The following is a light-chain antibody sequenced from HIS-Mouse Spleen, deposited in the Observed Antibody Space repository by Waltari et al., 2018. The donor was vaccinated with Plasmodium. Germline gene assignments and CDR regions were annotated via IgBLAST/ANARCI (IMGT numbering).Light chain of an antibody. J-gene: IGKJ5*01. CDR3: QQFNSYPQGT. V-gene: IGKV1-13*02. Sequence: AIQLTQSPSSLSASVGDRVTITCRASQGISSYLAWYQQKPGKAPKLLIYDASSLESGVPSRFSGSGSGTDFTLTISSLQPEDFATYYCQQFNSYPQGTFGQGTRLEIK. CDR2: DAS. CDR1: QGISSY.